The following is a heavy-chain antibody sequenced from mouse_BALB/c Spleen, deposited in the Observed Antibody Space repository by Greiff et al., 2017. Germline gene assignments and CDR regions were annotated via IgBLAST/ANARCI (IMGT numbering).Heavy chain of an antibody. CDR3: ARDRGKAWFAY. CDR1: GFSLTSYG. V-gene: IGHV2-9*02. D-gene: IGHD2-1*01. J-gene: IGHJ3*01. CDR2: IWAGGST. Sequence: VKVVESGPGLVAPSQSLSITCTVSGFSLTSYGVHWVRQPPGKGLEWLGVIWAGGSTNYNSALMSRLSISKDNSKSQVFLKMNSLQTDDTAMYYCARDRGKAWFAYWGQGTLVTVSA.